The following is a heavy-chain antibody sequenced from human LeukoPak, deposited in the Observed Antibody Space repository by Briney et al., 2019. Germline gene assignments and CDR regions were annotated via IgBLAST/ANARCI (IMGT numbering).Heavy chain of an antibody. CDR1: GGTFSSYA. CDR2: IIPILGIA. Sequence: SVKVSCKASGGTFSSYAISWVRQAPGQGLEWMGRIIPILGIANYAQKFQGRVTITADKSTSTAYMELSSLRSEDTAVYYCARGSWASYWYFDLWGRGTLVTVSS. V-gene: IGHV1-69*04. CDR3: ARGSWASYWYFDL. J-gene: IGHJ2*01. D-gene: IGHD6-13*01.